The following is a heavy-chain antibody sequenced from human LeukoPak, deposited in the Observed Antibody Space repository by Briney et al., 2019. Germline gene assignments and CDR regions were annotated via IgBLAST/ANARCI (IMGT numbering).Heavy chain of an antibody. J-gene: IGHJ3*01. V-gene: IGHV1-2*02. CDR1: GYTFTDYY. CDR3: ARGDCSGATCYDLFDV. CDR2: INPKSGGT. Sequence: ASVKVSCKASGYTFTDYYIHWVRQAPGQGLEWTGWINPKSGGTDSAQKFQGRVTMTRDTSISSAYVELSRLSSDDTAVYYCARGDCSGATCYDLFDVWGQGTKVTVSS. D-gene: IGHD2-2*01.